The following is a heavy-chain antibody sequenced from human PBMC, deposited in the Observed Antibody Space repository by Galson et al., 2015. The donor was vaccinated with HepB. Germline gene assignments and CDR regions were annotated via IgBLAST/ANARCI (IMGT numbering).Heavy chain of an antibody. CDR3: VRDGIYCRGGWCQPY. Sequence: SLRLSCAASGFTFSSYEMNWVRQAPGKGLEWVSYINNGGSTMYYADPVKGRFSISRDNAKNSLYLQMSSLRAEDTAVYHCVRDGIYCRGGWCQPYWGQGTLVSVSS. CDR1: GFTFSSYE. D-gene: IGHD2-15*01. J-gene: IGHJ4*02. CDR2: INNGGSTM. V-gene: IGHV3-48*03.